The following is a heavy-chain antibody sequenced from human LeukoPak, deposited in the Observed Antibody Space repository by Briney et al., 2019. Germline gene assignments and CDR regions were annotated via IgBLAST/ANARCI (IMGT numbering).Heavy chain of an antibody. J-gene: IGHJ5*02. CDR3: ARRGGSGWYLYNWFDP. CDR1: GRTFSSYA. D-gene: IGHD6-19*01. Sequence: SVKVSCKASGRTFSSYAISWVRQAPGQGLEWMGGIIPIFGTANYAQKFQGRVTITADESTSTAYMELSSLRSEDTAVYYCARRGGSGWYLYNWFDPWGQGTLVTVSS. CDR2: IIPIFGTA. V-gene: IGHV1-69*13.